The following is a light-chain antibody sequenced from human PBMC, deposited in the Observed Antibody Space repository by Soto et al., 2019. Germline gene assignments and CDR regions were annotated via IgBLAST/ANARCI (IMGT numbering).Light chain of an antibody. V-gene: IGKV1-6*01. CDR1: QDIRTE. J-gene: IGKJ1*01. CDR2: GAS. Sequence: AIQMTQSPSSLSASVGDRVTITCRASQDIRTELGWYQQRPGKVPNLLIYGASTLQGGVPARISGSGSGTEFTLTISSLQPEDFATYYCLQDYAYPRTFGQGTKVEIK. CDR3: LQDYAYPRT.